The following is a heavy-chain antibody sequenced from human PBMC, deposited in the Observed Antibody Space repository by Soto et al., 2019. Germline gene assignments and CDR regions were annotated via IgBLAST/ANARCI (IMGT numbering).Heavy chain of an antibody. V-gene: IGHV3-23*01. CDR2: VDGSGGDT. CDR1: GFTFSSHA. CDR3: AKEIFAAAYAATSAFDL. J-gene: IGHJ4*02. D-gene: IGHD2-8*01. Sequence: GGSLRLSXAASGFTFSSHAMGWLRQTPGTGPEWVAFVDGSGGDTFYADSVKGRFIISRDNSDNSLYLHMNSLRAGDTGRYFCAKEIFAAAYAATSAFDLWGQGTLVTVSS.